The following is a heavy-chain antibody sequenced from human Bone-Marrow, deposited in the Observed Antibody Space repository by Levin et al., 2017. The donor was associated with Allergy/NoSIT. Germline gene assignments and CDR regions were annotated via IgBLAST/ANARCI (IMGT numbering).Heavy chain of an antibody. CDR1: GGSITSSY. CDR3: ARHGYCSNGVCFSDNWFDP. V-gene: IGHV4-59*08. CDR2: IYYSGST. J-gene: IGHJ5*02. D-gene: IGHD2-8*01. Sequence: SQTLSLTCTVSGGSITSSYWSWIRQPPGKGLEWIGYIYYSGSTNYNPSLKSRVTISVDTSKNQFSLKLSSVTAADTAVYYCARHGYCSNGVCFSDNWFDPWGQGTLVTVSS.